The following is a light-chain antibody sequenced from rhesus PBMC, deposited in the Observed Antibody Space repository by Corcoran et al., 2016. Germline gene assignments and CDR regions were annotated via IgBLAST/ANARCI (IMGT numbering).Light chain of an antibody. J-gene: IGKJ4*01. CDR1: QSVSSS. V-gene: IGKV3-42*03. Sequence: EIVLTQSPATLPLSPGERATFSCRASQSVSSSLAWYQQKRGKVPRLLIHGVSSRPTGIPNRFSGRGVRTDFTFTISSMGTEEYAIYYSQRYSSRPLSFDGGTKVE. CDR2: GVS. CDR3: QRYSSRPLS.